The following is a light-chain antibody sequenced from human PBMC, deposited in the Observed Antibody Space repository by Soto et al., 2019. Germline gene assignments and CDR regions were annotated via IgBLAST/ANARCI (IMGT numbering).Light chain of an antibody. CDR3: QQVETYPRT. Sequence: DIQMTQSPSTLSASVGHRVTITCRASQTISTWLAWYQQKPGKPPKLLIYEESTLHSGVPSRFSGRKSGTQFTLTIDSLQPEDFATYYCQQVETYPRTFGGGTKVDIK. V-gene: IGKV1-5*01. CDR1: QTISTW. J-gene: IGKJ4*01. CDR2: EES.